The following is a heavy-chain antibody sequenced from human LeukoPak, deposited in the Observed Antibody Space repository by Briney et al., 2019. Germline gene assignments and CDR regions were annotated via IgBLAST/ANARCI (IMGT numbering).Heavy chain of an antibody. Sequence: PSETLSLTCAVYGGSFSGYYWSWIRQPPGKGLEWIGEINHSGSTNYNPSLKSRVTISVDTSKNQFSLKLSSVTAADTAVYYRAFAAAGGDYWGQGTRSPSPQ. D-gene: IGHD6-13*01. CDR1: GGSFSGYY. CDR2: INHSGST. J-gene: IGHJ4*02. V-gene: IGHV4-34*01. CDR3: AFAAAGGDY.